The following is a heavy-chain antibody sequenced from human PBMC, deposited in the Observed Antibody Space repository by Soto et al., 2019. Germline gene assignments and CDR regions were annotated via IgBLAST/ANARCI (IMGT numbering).Heavy chain of an antibody. CDR1: GLTFSNYA. V-gene: IGHV3-23*01. CDR2: ISGTGGST. J-gene: IGHJ6*02. Sequence: GGSLRLSCAASGLTFSNYAMSWVRQAPGKGLEWVSAISGTGGSTYYADSVKGRFTISRDNSKNTLYLQMNSLRAQDTAVYYCAKERSPSLNRGEYGMDVWGPGTTVTVSS. CDR3: AKERSPSLNRGEYGMDV. D-gene: IGHD3-10*01.